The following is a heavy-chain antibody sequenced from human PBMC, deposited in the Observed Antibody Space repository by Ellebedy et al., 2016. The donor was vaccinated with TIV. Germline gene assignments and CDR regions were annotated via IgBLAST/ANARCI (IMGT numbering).Heavy chain of an antibody. Sequence: GGSLRLSXAASEFSFSSSWMNWVRQAPGKGLEWVAAMNPDGSQIGYVDSVKGRFTISRDNAKNSLYLQMNSLRADDTAVYYCVRERVIDRVGSSWYWYFDLWGRGTLVTVSS. CDR2: MNPDGSQI. CDR3: VRERVIDRVGSSWYWYFDL. V-gene: IGHV3-7*05. J-gene: IGHJ2*01. D-gene: IGHD6-13*01. CDR1: EFSFSSSW.